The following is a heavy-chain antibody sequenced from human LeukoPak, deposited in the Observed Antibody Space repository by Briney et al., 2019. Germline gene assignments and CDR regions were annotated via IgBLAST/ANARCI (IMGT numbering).Heavy chain of an antibody. Sequence: GGSLRLSCAASGFTFSSYSMNWVRQAPGKELEWVSSISSSSYIYYADSVKGRFTISRDNAKNSLYLQMNSLRAEDTAVYYCARDWGVRGVFPNRFDYWGQGTLVTVSS. V-gene: IGHV3-21*01. D-gene: IGHD3-10*01. CDR3: ARDWGVRGVFPNRFDY. CDR1: GFTFSSYS. CDR2: ISSSSYI. J-gene: IGHJ4*02.